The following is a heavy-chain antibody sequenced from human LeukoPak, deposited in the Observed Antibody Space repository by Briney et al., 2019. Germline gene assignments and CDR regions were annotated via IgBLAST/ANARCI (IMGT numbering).Heavy chain of an antibody. D-gene: IGHD3-3*01. V-gene: IGHV1-24*01. CDR1: GYTLTELS. Sequence: RASVKVSCKVSGYTLTELSMHWVRQAPGKGLEWMGGFDPEDGETIYAQKFQGRVTMTEDTSTDTAYRELSSLRSEDAAVYYCATYQITIFGVARFHPTNAFDTWGQGTMVTVSS. CDR2: FDPEDGET. CDR3: ATYQITIFGVARFHPTNAFDT. J-gene: IGHJ3*02.